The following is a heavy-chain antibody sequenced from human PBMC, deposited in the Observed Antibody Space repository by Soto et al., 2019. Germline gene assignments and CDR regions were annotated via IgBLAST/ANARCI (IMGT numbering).Heavy chain of an antibody. CDR1: GDSISSGGYY. CDR3: ARGGRRSPGMDV. CDR2: IYYSGST. J-gene: IGHJ6*02. V-gene: IGHV4-31*03. Sequence: PSETLSLTCTVSGDSISSGGYYWSWIRQHPGKGLEWIGYIYYSGSTYYNPSLKSRVTISVDTSKNQFSLKLSSVTAADTAVYYCARGGRRSPGMDVWGQGTTVTVSS.